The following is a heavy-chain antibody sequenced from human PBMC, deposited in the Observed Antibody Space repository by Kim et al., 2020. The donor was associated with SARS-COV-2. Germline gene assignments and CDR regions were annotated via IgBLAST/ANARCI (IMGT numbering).Heavy chain of an antibody. CDR1: GGSISYYT. CDR2: ISYTGTT. CDR3: ARRFTVSWYEGGFDP. J-gene: IGHJ5*02. D-gene: IGHD6-13*01. Sequence: SETLSLTCSVSGGSISYYTWGWIRQSPGKGLEWIGYISYTGTTKYKSSLKTRVTISVDDSKNQLSQRLTSLTAADTGVYYCARRFTVSWYEGGFDPWGQGTLVTVSS. V-gene: IGHV4-59*01.